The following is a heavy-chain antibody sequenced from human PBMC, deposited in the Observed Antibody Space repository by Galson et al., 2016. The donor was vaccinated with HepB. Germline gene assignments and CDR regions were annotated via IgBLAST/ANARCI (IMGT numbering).Heavy chain of an antibody. J-gene: IGHJ4*02. V-gene: IGHV3-74*01. CDR2: VNCDGTNI. CDR1: GFTFSNYW. D-gene: IGHD3-22*01. CDR3: ARDSVFTLSKGVPFDH. Sequence: SLRLSCAVSGFTFSNYWMHWVRQAPGKGLMWISRVNCDGTNIAYADSVKGRFTTSRDNAKDTIYLEMNGLSAEDTAVYYCARDSVFTLSKGVPFDHWGQGTPVTVSS.